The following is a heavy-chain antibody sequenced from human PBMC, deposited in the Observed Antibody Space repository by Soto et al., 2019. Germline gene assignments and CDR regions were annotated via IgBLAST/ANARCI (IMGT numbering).Heavy chain of an antibody. CDR2: INHSGST. Sequence: QVQLQQWGAGLLKPSETLSLTCAVYGGSFSGYYWSWIRQPPGKGLEWIGEINHSGSTNYNPSLKRRVTISVDTSTNQFSLKRSSVTAADTAVYYCARGGVRLYPPRPPHPNYYYYYYMDVWGKGTTVTVSS. V-gene: IGHV4-34*01. CDR1: GGSFSGYY. J-gene: IGHJ6*03. CDR3: ARGGVRLYPPRPPHPNYYYYYYMDV. D-gene: IGHD3-3*01.